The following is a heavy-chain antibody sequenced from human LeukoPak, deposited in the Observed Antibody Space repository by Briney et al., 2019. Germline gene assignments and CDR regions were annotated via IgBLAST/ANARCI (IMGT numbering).Heavy chain of an antibody. J-gene: IGHJ4*02. CDR2: ISPDGSTT. D-gene: IGHD1-26*01. CDR1: GFTFSSHW. V-gene: IGHV3-74*01. Sequence: GGSLRLSCAASGFTFSSHWMHWVRQAPGKGLVWASVISPDGSTTNYAEPVKGRFTISRDNAKITLYLQMNSLRAEDTAVYYCARPVGTTVSVDYWGQGTLVTVSS. CDR3: ARPVGTTVSVDY.